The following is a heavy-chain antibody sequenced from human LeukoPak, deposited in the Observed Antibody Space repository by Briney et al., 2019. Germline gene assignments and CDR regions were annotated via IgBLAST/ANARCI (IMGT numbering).Heavy chain of an antibody. CDR1: CGSISSHY. Sequence: SETLSLTCTVSCGSISSHYWSWIRQPPGKGLEWIGYIYYSGSTNYNPSLKSRVTISVDTSKNQFSLKLSSVTAADTAVYYCARLDGRGWYYFHDWGQGTLVTVSS. CDR2: IYYSGST. V-gene: IGHV4-59*08. CDR3: ARLDGRGWYYFHD. J-gene: IGHJ4*02. D-gene: IGHD6-19*01.